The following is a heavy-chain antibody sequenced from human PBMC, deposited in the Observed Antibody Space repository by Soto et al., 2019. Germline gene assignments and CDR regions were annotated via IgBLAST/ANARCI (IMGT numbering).Heavy chain of an antibody. CDR2: IYYSGST. CDR1: GGSISSYY. D-gene: IGHD6-19*01. J-gene: IGHJ4*02. Sequence: QVQLQESGPGLVKPSEILSLTCTVSGGSISSYYWSWIRQPPGKGLEWIGYIYYSGSTNYNPSLKSRVTISVDTSKNQFSLKLSSVTAADTAVYYCATVAGTRFDYWGQGTLVTVSS. V-gene: IGHV4-59*08. CDR3: ATVAGTRFDY.